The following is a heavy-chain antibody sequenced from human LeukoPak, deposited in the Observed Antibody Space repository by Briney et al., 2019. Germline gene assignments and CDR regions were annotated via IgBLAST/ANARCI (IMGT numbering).Heavy chain of an antibody. J-gene: IGHJ4*02. Sequence: QPGRSQRLSCAASGLTFSSYAMHWVRQAPGKGLEWVAVISYDGNNTFYADSVKGRFTISRDNAKNSLYLQMNSLRAEDTAVYYCGRVGPSTIDYWGQGTLVTVSS. CDR3: GRVGPSTIDY. V-gene: IGHV3-30-3*01. CDR1: GLTFSSYA. CDR2: ISYDGNNT.